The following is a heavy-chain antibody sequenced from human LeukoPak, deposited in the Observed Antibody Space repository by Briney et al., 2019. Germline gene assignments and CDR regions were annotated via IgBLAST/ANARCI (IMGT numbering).Heavy chain of an antibody. V-gene: IGHV1-18*01. J-gene: IGHJ4*02. CDR2: ISVYNGST. CDR1: GYIFSIYD. Sequence: AASVKVSCKASGYIFSIYDVSWVRQAPGQGLEWMGWISVYNGSTNYAQKFQGRVTMTTDTSTSTAYMELRSLRSDDTAVYYCAAYRTFDYWGQGTLVTVSS. CDR3: AAYRTFDY. D-gene: IGHD1-26*01.